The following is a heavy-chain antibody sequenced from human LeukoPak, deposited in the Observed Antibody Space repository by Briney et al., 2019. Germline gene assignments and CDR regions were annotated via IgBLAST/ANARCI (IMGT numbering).Heavy chain of an antibody. D-gene: IGHD6-19*01. V-gene: IGHV4-61*08. Sequence: SETLSLTCTVSGGSISSGGYYWSWIRQHPGTGLEWIGYIYYSGSTNYNPSLKSRVTISVDTSNNQFSLKLSSVTAADTAVYYCARLSPWYSSGPWLWFDPWGQGTLVTVSS. J-gene: IGHJ5*02. CDR2: IYYSGST. CDR1: GGSISSGGYY. CDR3: ARLSPWYSSGPWLWFDP.